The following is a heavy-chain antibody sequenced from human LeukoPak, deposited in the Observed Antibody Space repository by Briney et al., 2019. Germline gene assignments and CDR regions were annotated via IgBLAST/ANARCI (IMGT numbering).Heavy chain of an antibody. Sequence: ASVKVSCKVSGYTLTELSMHWVRQAPGKGLEWMGGLDPEDGETVYAQKFQGRVTMTEDTSTDTAYMELSSLRSEDTAVYYCATPRFGGDKPSGFDYWGQGTLVTVSS. V-gene: IGHV1-24*01. D-gene: IGHD3-16*01. CDR3: ATPRFGGDKPSGFDY. J-gene: IGHJ4*02. CDR1: GYTLTELS. CDR2: LDPEDGET.